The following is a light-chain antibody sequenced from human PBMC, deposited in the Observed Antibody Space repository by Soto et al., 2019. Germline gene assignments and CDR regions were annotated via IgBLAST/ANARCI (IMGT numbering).Light chain of an antibody. Sequence: DIVLTQSPGTLSLSPGERATLSCRASQRLPSDYLAWYQQKPGQAPGLLIYVASSRATGIPDRFSGSGSGTDFTLSISRLEPEDFAVYYCQQSFTSPYTFGQGTKLEIK. CDR3: QQSFTSPYT. V-gene: IGKV3-20*01. CDR2: VAS. J-gene: IGKJ2*01. CDR1: QRLPSDY.